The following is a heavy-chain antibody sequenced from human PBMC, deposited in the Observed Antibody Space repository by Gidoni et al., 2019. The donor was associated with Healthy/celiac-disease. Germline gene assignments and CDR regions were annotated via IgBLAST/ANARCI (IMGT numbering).Heavy chain of an antibody. D-gene: IGHD3-3*01. J-gene: IGHJ6*02. Sequence: SGGSTSYAQKFQGRVTMTRDTSTSTVYMELSSLRSEDTAVYYCASGGYYDFWSGILDLKYYYGMDVWGQGTTVTVSS. CDR3: ASGGYYDFWSGILDLKYYYGMDV. V-gene: IGHV1-46*01. CDR2: SGGST.